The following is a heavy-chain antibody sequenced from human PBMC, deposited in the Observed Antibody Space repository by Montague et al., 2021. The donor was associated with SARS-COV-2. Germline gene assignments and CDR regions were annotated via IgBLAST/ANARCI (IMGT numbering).Heavy chain of an antibody. CDR2: IYTSGST. J-gene: IGHJ4*02. D-gene: IGHD2-15*01. CDR1: GGSITSYY. V-gene: IGHV4-4*07. CDR3: ATRTRYPQNDFGF. Sequence: SETLSLTCTVSGGSITSYYWSWIRQPAGKGLECIGLIYTSGSTNYNPSPKSRVTIFVDTSRNQFSLKLSSVTAADTAVYYCATRTRYPQNDFGFWGQGTLVTVSS.